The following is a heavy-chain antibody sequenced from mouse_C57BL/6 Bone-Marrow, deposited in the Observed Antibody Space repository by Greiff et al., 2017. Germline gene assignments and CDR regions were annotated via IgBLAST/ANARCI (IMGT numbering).Heavy chain of an antibody. CDR3: ARGGFAY. CDR1: GFTFSDYG. CDR2: ISSGSSTI. J-gene: IGHJ3*01. V-gene: IGHV5-17*01. Sequence: EVKLMESGGGLVKPGGSLKLSCAASGFTFSDYGMHWVRQAPEKGLEWVAYISSGSSTIYYADTVKGRFTISSDHAKNTLFLQMTRLGSEDTAMYYCARGGFAYWGQGTLVNVSA.